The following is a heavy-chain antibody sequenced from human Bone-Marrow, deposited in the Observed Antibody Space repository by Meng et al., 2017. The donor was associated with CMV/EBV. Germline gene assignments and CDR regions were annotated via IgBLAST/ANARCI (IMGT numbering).Heavy chain of an antibody. CDR3: ARQHWDFWSGYFDTLGM. Sequence: GESLKISCAASGFTFSSYGMHWVRQAPGKGLEWVAVIWYDGSNKYYADSVKGRFTISRDNSKNTLYLQMNSLRAEDTAVYYCARQHWDFWSGYFDTLGMWGQGTVVTVSS. D-gene: IGHD3-3*01. V-gene: IGHV3-33*01. CDR1: GFTFSSYG. J-gene: IGHJ3*01. CDR2: IWYDGSNK.